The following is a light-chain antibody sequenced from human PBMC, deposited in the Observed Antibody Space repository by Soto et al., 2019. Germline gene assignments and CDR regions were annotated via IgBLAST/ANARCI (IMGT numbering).Light chain of an antibody. J-gene: IGKJ1*01. V-gene: IGKV1-39*01. CDR2: AAS. CDR3: QQTYSAPPWT. Sequence: DIQMTQSPTSLSASVGDRVTISCRASQSISTYLHWYQQKPGKAPRLLISAASSLQSGVPPRFSGTGSGTDFILTISSLRPEDIATYYCQQTYSAPPWTFGQGTSVEIK. CDR1: QSISTY.